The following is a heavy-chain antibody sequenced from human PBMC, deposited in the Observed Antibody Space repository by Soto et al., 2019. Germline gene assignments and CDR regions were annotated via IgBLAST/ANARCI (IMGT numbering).Heavy chain of an antibody. CDR1: GFTISSYE. CDR2: ISSSRSTI. J-gene: IGHJ6*02. D-gene: IGHD4-17*01. V-gene: IGHV3-48*03. Sequence: GGSLRLSCAASGFTISSYEMNWVRQAPGKGLEWVSYISSSRSTIYYADSVKGRFTISRDNAKNSLYLQMNGLRAEDTAVYYCAVVRSVTVTPYPCHYYGMDAWGQGAPVTVSS. CDR3: AVVRSVTVTPYPCHYYGMDA.